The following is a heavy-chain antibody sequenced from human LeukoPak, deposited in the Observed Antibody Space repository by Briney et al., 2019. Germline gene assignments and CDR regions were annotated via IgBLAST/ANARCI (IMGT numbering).Heavy chain of an antibody. J-gene: IGHJ5*02. D-gene: IGHD3-10*01. Sequence: GGSLSLSCAASGLIVSSNYMSWVRQAPGRGLEWVANIQQDGREKYYVDSVKGRFTISRDNAKNSLYLQMNSLRAEDTAVYYCARDLPAARRLWFGELETFNWFDPWGQGTLVTVSS. CDR3: ARDLPAARRLWFGELETFNWFDP. CDR1: GLIVSSNY. CDR2: IQQDGREK. V-gene: IGHV3-7*01.